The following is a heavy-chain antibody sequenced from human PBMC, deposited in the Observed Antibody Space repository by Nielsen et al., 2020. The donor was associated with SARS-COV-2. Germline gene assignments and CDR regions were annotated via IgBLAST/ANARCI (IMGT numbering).Heavy chain of an antibody. J-gene: IGHJ4*02. Sequence: GESLKISCTASGFTFSSYWMSWVRQAPGKGLEWVANTKQDESEKYYVDSVEGRFTISRDNAKNSLYLQMNSLRAEDTAVYYCARVAEITMVRGAYFDYWGQGTLVTVSS. CDR1: GFTFSSYW. V-gene: IGHV3-7*05. CDR2: TKQDESEK. D-gene: IGHD3-10*01. CDR3: ARVAEITMVRGAYFDY.